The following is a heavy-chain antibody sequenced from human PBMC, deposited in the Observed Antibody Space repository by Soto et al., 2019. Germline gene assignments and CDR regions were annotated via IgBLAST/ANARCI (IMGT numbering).Heavy chain of an antibody. D-gene: IGHD3-9*01. CDR3: ARDINILTGLRSTSDY. CDR1: GGTFSSYT. Sequence: QVQLVQSGAEVKKPGSSVKVSCKASGGTFSSYTISWVRQAPGQGLEWMGRIIPILGIANYAQKFQGRVTIAADKSTSTAYVELSSLRSEDTAVYYCARDINILTGLRSTSDYWGQGTLVTVSS. J-gene: IGHJ4*02. V-gene: IGHV1-69*08. CDR2: IIPILGIA.